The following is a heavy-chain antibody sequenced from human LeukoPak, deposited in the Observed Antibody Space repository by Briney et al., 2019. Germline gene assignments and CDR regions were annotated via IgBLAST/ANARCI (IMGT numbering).Heavy chain of an antibody. Sequence: GGSLRLSCAASGFTFSSYWLSWVRQAPGKGLEWVANIKQDGSEKYYVDSVKGRFTISRDNAKNSLYLQMNSLRAEDTALYHCARGYGSGSYYYGMDVWGQGTTVTVSS. V-gene: IGHV3-7*03. CDR3: ARGYGSGSYYYGMDV. J-gene: IGHJ6*02. CDR2: IKQDGSEK. CDR1: GFTFSSYW. D-gene: IGHD3-10*01.